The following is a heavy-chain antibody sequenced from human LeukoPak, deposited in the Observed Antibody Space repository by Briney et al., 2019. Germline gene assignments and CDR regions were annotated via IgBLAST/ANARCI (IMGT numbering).Heavy chain of an antibody. CDR1: GFTISSSW. CDR2: ISSDGSST. V-gene: IGHV3-74*03. Sequence: GGSLRLSCAASGFTISSSWMHWVPQAPGKGPEWGSRISSDGSSTTYADSVKGRFTVSKDNAKNTLYLQMNSLRAEDTAGYYCAKSVVPDAAWGQGTLVTVSA. J-gene: IGHJ4*02. D-gene: IGHD2-2*01. CDR3: AKSVVPDAA.